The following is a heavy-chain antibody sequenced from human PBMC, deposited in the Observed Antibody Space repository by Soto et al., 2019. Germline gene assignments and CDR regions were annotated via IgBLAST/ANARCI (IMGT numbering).Heavy chain of an antibody. CDR2: ITTSTT. CDR1: GFTFSTST. V-gene: IGHV3-21*01. J-gene: IGHJ4*02. CDR3: ARDPAAGDS. Sequence: GGSLRLSCEAFGFTFSTSTMNWFRQAPGKGLEWVSSITTSTTFYADSVKGRFTISRDNARNSLYLQMNSLRAEDTATYYCARDPAAGDSWGQGTLVTVSS. D-gene: IGHD3-10*01.